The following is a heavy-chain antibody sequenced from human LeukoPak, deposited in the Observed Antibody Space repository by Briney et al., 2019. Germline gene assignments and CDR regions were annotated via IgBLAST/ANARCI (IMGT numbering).Heavy chain of an antibody. Sequence: SETLSLTCAVYGGSFSGYYWSWIRQPPGKGLEWIGEINHSGSTNYNPSLKSRVTISVDTSKNQFSLKLSSVTAADTAVYYCARRPVTDIVVVPAAPYLTYFDYWGQGTLVTVSS. CDR2: INHSGST. D-gene: IGHD2-2*01. V-gene: IGHV4-34*01. CDR1: GGSFSGYY. J-gene: IGHJ4*02. CDR3: ARRPVTDIVVVPAAPYLTYFDY.